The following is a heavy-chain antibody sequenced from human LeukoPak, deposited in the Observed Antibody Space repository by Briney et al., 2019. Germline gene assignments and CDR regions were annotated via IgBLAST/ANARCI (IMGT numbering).Heavy chain of an antibody. CDR2: IDTSGST. Sequence: SETLSLTCTVSGGSISSGSYDWSWIRETAGKGLEWIGRIDTSGSTNYNPSLKSRVTISVDTSKNQFSLKLSSVTAADTAVYYCAREGITIFGEHFDYWGQGTLVTVSS. CDR1: GGSISSGSYD. V-gene: IGHV4-61*02. J-gene: IGHJ4*02. CDR3: AREGITIFGEHFDY. D-gene: IGHD3-3*01.